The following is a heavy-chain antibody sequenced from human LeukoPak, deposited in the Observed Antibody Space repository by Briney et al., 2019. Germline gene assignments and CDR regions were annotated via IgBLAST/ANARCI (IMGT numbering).Heavy chain of an antibody. CDR1: GGSISHYY. CDR3: TGASSWSFDY. V-gene: IGHV4-59*01. J-gene: IGHJ4*02. D-gene: IGHD6-13*01. Sequence: PSETLSLTCNVSGGSISHYYWSWIRQPPGKGLECLGYISYTGTTNYNPSLKRRVTISADTSKNQFSLELRSVTAADTAMYYCTGASSWSFDYWGQGALITVSS. CDR2: ISYTGTT.